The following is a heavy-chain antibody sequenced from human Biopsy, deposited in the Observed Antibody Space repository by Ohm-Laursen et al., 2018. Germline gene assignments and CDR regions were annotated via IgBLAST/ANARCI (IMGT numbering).Heavy chain of an antibody. Sequence: SLRLSCAAAGFKFDDYAMHWVRQTPGKGLEWVSGMSRNNGFIGYADSVRGRFTISRDNGQNSLYLQMNNLITKDTAVYYCVRDISPSTFPENTLDIWGQGTMVTVSS. CDR1: GFKFDDYA. D-gene: IGHD2/OR15-2a*01. V-gene: IGHV3-9*01. CDR3: VRDISPSTFPENTLDI. J-gene: IGHJ3*02. CDR2: MSRNNGFI.